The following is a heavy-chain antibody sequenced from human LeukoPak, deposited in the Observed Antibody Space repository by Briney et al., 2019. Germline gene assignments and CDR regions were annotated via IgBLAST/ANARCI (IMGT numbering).Heavy chain of an antibody. J-gene: IGHJ4*02. CDR3: ARGPPPETMTTVTYFDY. Sequence: ASVNVSCKASGGTFSSYAISWVRQAPGQGLEWMGRIIPIFGTANYAQKFQGRVTITTDESTSTAHMERSSLRSEDTAAYYCARGPPPETMTTVTYFDYWGQGTLVTVSS. V-gene: IGHV1-69*05. CDR1: GGTFSSYA. D-gene: IGHD4-17*01. CDR2: IIPIFGTA.